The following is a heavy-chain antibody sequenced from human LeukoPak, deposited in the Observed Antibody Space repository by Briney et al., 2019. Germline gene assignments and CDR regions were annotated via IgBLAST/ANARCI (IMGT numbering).Heavy chain of an antibody. D-gene: IGHD2-15*01. CDR3: ARDGGRKDDY. J-gene: IGHJ4*02. CDR1: GFSFSSYW. V-gene: IGHV3-7*01. CDR2: IKQDGSEK. Sequence: GGSLRLSCTASGFSFSSYWMSWVRQAPGEGREWVANIKQDGSEKYYVDSVKGRFTISRDNAKNSLYLQMNSLRAEDTAVYYCARDGGRKDDYWGQGTLVTVSS.